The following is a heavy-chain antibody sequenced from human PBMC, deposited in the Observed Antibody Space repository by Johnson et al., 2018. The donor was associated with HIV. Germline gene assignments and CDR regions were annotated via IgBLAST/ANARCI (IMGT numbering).Heavy chain of an antibody. CDR3: ARGITMIVVVKGDAFDI. Sequence: QVQLVESGGGVVQPGRSLRLSCAASGFSFSNYAMHWVRQAPGKGLEWVAVISYDGSNKYYPNPPKGRFTISRDNSKNTLYLQMNSLRAEDTAVYYCARGITMIVVVKGDAFDIWGQGTMVTVSS. CDR1: GFSFSNYA. CDR2: ISYDGSNK. J-gene: IGHJ3*02. D-gene: IGHD3-22*01. V-gene: IGHV3-30-3*01.